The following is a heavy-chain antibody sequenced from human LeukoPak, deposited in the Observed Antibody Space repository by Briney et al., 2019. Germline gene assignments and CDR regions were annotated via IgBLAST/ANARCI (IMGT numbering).Heavy chain of an antibody. Sequence: GGSLRLSCAASGFTFSTYWMSWVRQAPGKGLEWVANIKYDGSDKYYVDSEKGRFTISRDNAKNSLYLQMNSLRAEDTAVYYCARDFSVVTVDYWGQGTLVTVSS. CDR3: ARDFSVVTVDY. V-gene: IGHV3-7*05. D-gene: IGHD2-21*02. CDR1: GFTFSTYW. CDR2: IKYDGSDK. J-gene: IGHJ4*02.